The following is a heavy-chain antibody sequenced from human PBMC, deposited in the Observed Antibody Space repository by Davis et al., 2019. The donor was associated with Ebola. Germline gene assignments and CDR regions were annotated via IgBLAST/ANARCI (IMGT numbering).Heavy chain of an antibody. CDR3: ASSRYSNYLGVWFDP. J-gene: IGHJ5*02. V-gene: IGHV1-69*04. Sequence: AASVKVSCKASGGTFSSYAISWVRQAPGQGLEWMGRIIPILGIANYAQKFQGRVTITADKSTSTAYMELSSLRSEDTAVYYCASSRYSNYLGVWFDPWGQGTLVTVSS. CDR1: GGTFSSYA. CDR2: IIPILGIA. D-gene: IGHD4-11*01.